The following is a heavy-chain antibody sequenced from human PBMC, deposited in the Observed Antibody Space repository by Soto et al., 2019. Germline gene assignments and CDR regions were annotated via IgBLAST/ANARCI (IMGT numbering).Heavy chain of an antibody. CDR3: ARGRESSGWYARVGAPAYYGMDV. CDR1: GGTFISYA. J-gene: IGHJ6*02. V-gene: IGHV1-69*06. D-gene: IGHD6-19*01. CDR2: IIPIFATA. Sequence: ASVKVSCQASGGTFISYAISWVRQAPGRGLVWVGGIIPIFATANYAQKFQGRVTITADKSTSTAYMELSSLRSEDTAVYYCARGRESSGWYARVGAPAYYGMDVWG.